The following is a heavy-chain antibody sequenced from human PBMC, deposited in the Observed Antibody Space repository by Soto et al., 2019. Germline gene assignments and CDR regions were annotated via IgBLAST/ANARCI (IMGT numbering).Heavy chain of an antibody. CDR2: IMPFFGSG. CDR1: RGTFTNYA. Sequence: ASVKVSCKALRGTFTNYAFSWVRQAPGQGLEWMGGIMPFFGSGNYAQKFQGRINITADESTSSVYLELTSLRSEDTAVYYCERERAGYYSQFVYWGQGTLVTVSS. D-gene: IGHD3-22*01. V-gene: IGHV1-69*13. CDR3: ERERAGYYSQFVY. J-gene: IGHJ4*02.